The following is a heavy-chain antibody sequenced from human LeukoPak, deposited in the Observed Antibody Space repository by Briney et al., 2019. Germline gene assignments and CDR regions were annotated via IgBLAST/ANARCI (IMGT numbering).Heavy chain of an antibody. J-gene: IGHJ4*02. CDR3: ARYLTDHDYVWGIKRPAPGNC. D-gene: IGHD3-16*01. Sequence: GGSLRLSCAASGFTFSSYWMHWVRQAPGKGLVWVSRIKSDSSSTGYADSVKGRFTISRDNAKNKLYLQMNNLRAENTAVDYCARYLTDHDYVWGIKRPAPGNCGGQGTLVTVSS. V-gene: IGHV3-74*01. CDR1: GFTFSSYW. CDR2: IKSDSSST.